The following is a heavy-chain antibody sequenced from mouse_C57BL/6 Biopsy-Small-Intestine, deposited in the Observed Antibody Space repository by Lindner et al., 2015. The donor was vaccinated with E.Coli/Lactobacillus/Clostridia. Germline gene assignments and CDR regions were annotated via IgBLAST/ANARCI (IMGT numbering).Heavy chain of an antibody. D-gene: IGHD1-1*01. J-gene: IGHJ1*03. Sequence: VQLQESGPVLVKPGASVKMSCKASGYTFTDYYMNWVKQSHGKSLEWIGVINPYNGGTSYNQKFKCKATLTVDKSSSTAYMELNSLTSEDSAVYFCAREYYYGSSYGGYFDVWGTGTTVTVSS. CDR3: AREYYYGSSYGGYFDV. CDR1: GYTFTDYY. CDR2: INPYNGGT. V-gene: IGHV1-19*01.